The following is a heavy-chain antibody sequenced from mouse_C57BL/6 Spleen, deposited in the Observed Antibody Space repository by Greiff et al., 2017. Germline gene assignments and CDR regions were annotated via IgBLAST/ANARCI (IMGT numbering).Heavy chain of an antibody. D-gene: IGHD1-1*01. CDR1: GFTFSSYA. Sequence: EVQVVESGGGLVKPGGSLKLSCAASGFTFSSYAMSWVRQTPEKRLEWVATISDGGSYTYYPDNVKGRFTISRDNAKNNLYLQMSHLKSEDTAMYYCARDTTDYAMDYWGQGTSVTVSS. V-gene: IGHV5-4*01. CDR3: ARDTTDYAMDY. CDR2: ISDGGSYT. J-gene: IGHJ4*01.